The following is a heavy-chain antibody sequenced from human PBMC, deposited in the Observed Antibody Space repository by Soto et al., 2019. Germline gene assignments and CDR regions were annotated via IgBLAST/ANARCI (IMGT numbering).Heavy chain of an antibody. J-gene: IGHJ6*02. CDR3: AVAMVREILIFESSGMHV. CDR1: GGSFNNYA. CDR2: IIPNFDTP. Sequence: QVHLVQSGAEVKKPGSSVKVSCKTSGGSFNNYAVSWVRQAPGQGLEWMGGIIPNFDTPNYAQKFQDRVTIIADESMSTVYMELRSLRSNDTALYYCAVAMVREILIFESSGMHVWGQGTTVIVSS. V-gene: IGHV1-69*01. D-gene: IGHD3-10*01.